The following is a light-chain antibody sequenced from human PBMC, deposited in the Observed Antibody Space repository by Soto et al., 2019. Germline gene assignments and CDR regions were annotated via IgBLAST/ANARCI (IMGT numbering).Light chain of an antibody. CDR3: QQRSNWPPLT. Sequence: EIVLTQSPATLSLSPGERATLSCRASQSVSSYLAWYQQKPGQAPSLLIYDASNRATGIPARFSGSGSGTDFTLTISSLEPEDFAVYSCQQRSNWPPLTFGGGTKVDIK. CDR2: DAS. CDR1: QSVSSY. V-gene: IGKV3-11*01. J-gene: IGKJ4*01.